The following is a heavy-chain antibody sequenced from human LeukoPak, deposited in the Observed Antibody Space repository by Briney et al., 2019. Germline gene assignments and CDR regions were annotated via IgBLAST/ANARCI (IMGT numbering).Heavy chain of an antibody. CDR2: ISAYNGNT. D-gene: IGHD4-17*01. J-gene: IGHJ4*02. CDR1: GYTFTSYG. Sequence: ASVKVSCKASGYTFTSYGISWVRQAPGQGLEWMGWISAYNGNTNYAQKLQGRVTMTTDTSTSTAYMELSSLRSEDTAVYYCARMGGALTTVKEWGGYYFDYWGQGTLVTVSS. CDR3: ARMGGALTTVKEWGGYYFDY. V-gene: IGHV1-18*01.